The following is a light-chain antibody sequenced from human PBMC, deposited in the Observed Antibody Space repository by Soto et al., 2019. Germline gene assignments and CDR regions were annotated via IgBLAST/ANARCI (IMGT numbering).Light chain of an antibody. V-gene: IGKV3-20*01. J-gene: IGKJ1*01. Sequence: EIVLTQSPGTLSLSPGERATLSCRASQSVRDSHLAWHQQKPGQAPSLLIYETSSRATGIPDRFRGSGSGTEFALTITRVEPEDVAMYFCQQYGSSPGTFGHGTKVEI. CDR2: ETS. CDR1: QSVRDSH. CDR3: QQYGSSPGT.